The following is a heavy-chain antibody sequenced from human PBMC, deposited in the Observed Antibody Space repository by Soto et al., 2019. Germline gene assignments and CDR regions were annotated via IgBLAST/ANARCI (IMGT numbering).Heavy chain of an antibody. CDR1: GFSFVSYW. CDR3: VRVLYDSGVVDF. CDR2: INGNADNS. V-gene: IGHV3-74*01. Sequence: EVQLAESGGGLVLTGGSLRLSCAASGFSFVSYWMHWVRQVPGEGLAWVSRINGNADNSDYADSVKGRFTISRDNAMNRLYLQMDSLRVEDTGVYSCVRVLYDSGVVDFWGQGSLITVS. D-gene: IGHD5-12*01. J-gene: IGHJ4*02.